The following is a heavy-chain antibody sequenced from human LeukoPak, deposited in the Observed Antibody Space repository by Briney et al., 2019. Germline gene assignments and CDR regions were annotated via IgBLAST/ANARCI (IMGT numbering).Heavy chain of an antibody. Sequence: GGSLRLSCAASGFTFSSYGMYWVRQAPGKGLEGVAVIWHDGSNKYHADSVKGRFTISRDNSKNTLYLQMSSLRAEDTAVYYCARSWGSAVTFSWFDPWGQGTLVTVSS. J-gene: IGHJ5*02. CDR3: ARSWGSAVTFSWFDP. CDR2: IWHDGSNK. V-gene: IGHV3-33*01. CDR1: GFTFSSYG. D-gene: IGHD7-27*01.